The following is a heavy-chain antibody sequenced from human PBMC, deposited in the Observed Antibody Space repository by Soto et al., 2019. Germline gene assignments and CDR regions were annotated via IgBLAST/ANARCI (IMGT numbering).Heavy chain of an antibody. CDR2: IYYSGST. J-gene: IGHJ6*02. Sequence: SETLSLTCTVSGGSISSGAYYWSWIRQHPGKGLEWIGYIYYSGSTYYNPSLKSRVTISVDMSKNQFSLKLSSVTAADTAVYYCARDAITLVRAIKRGMDVWGQGTTVTVSS. D-gene: IGHD3-10*01. CDR3: ARDAITLVRAIKRGMDV. CDR1: GGSISSGAYY. V-gene: IGHV4-31*03.